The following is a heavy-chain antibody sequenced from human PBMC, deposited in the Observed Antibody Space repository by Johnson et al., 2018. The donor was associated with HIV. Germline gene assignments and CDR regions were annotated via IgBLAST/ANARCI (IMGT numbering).Heavy chain of an antibody. Sequence: MLLVESGGGLVQPGGSLRLSCAASGFTFTDHYMDWVRQAPGKGLEWVGRTRNKAHSYTTEYAASVKGRFTISRDDSKNSLYLQMNSLKSEDTAVYYCATGGSSTWSLGAFDIWGQEKRVTVSS. J-gene: IGHJ3*02. V-gene: IGHV3-72*01. CDR3: ATGGSSTWSLGAFDI. CDR2: TRNKAHSYTT. CDR1: GFTFTDHY. D-gene: IGHD6-13*01.